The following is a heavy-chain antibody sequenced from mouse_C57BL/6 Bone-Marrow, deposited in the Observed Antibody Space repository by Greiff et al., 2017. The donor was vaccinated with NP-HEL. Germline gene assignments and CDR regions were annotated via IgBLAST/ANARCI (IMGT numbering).Heavy chain of an antibody. CDR3: TGPLGTTVVEGDWYFDV. CDR2: IRLKSDNYAT. D-gene: IGHD1-1*01. Sequence: EVKLMESGGGLVQPGGSMKLSCVASGFTFSNYWMNWVRQSPEKGLEWVAQIRLKSDNYATHYAESVKGRFTISRDDSKSSVYLQMNNLRAEDTGIYYCTGPLGTTVVEGDWYFDVWGTGTTVTVSS. V-gene: IGHV6-3*01. J-gene: IGHJ1*03. CDR1: GFTFSNYW.